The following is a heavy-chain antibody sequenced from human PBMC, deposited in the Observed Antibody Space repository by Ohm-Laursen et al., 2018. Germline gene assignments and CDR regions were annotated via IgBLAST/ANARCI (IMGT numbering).Heavy chain of an antibody. V-gene: IGHV4-59*08. Sequence: SDTLSLTCTVSGGSISNYYWSWIRQPPGKGLEWIGYIYYSGSTNYNPSLKSRVTMSVDTSKNQFSLKLSSVTAADTAVYYCARINPYLSYGFDYWGQGTLVTVSS. CDR3: ARINPYLSYGFDY. CDR1: GGSISNYY. CDR2: IYYSGST. D-gene: IGHD5-18*01. J-gene: IGHJ4*02.